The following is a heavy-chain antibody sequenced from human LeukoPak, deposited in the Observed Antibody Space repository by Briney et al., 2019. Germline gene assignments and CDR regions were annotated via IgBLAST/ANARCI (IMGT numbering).Heavy chain of an antibody. CDR3: ARENTLGAFDI. Sequence: QPGGSLRLSCAASGFTFSSYSMNWVRQAPGKGLEWVSYISSSSSAIYYADSVKGRFTISRDNAKNSLYLQMNSLRAEDTAVYYCARENTLGAFDIWGQGTMVTVSS. CDR2: ISSSSSAI. V-gene: IGHV3-48*01. CDR1: GFTFSSYS. J-gene: IGHJ3*02. D-gene: IGHD6-6*01.